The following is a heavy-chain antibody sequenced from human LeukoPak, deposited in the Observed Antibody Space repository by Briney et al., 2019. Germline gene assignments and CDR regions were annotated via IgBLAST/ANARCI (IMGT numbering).Heavy chain of an antibody. CDR1: GFTFSSYA. Sequence: GGSLRLSCAASGFTFSSYAMHWVRQAPGKGLEWVAVISYDGFNNYYADSVRGRFTISRDNSKKTLYVQMNSLRAEDTAVYYCAKEGYCDSASCYGWFDPWGQGTLVTVSS. CDR2: ISYDGFNN. J-gene: IGHJ5*02. V-gene: IGHV3-30*04. CDR3: AKEGYCDSASCYGWFDP. D-gene: IGHD2-2*01.